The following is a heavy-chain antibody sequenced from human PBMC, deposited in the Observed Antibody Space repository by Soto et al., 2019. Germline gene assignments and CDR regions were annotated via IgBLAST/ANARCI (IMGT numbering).Heavy chain of an antibody. D-gene: IGHD2-21*02. J-gene: IGHJ4*02. CDR2: IVVGSGNT. V-gene: IGHV1-58*02. CDR3: AAAYCGGDCYSESLDY. CDR1: GFTFTSSA. Sequence: ASVKVSCKASGFTFTSSAMQWVRQARGQRFEWIGWIVVGSGNTNYAQKFQERVTITRDMSTSTAYMELSSLRSEDTAVYYCAAAYCGGDCYSESLDYWGQGTLVTVSS.